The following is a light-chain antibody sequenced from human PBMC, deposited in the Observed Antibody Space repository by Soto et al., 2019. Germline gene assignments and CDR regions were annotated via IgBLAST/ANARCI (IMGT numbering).Light chain of an antibody. V-gene: IGLV1-40*01. CDR2: GNT. CDR1: SSNIGGGYD. J-gene: IGLJ1*01. CDR3: QSYDSSLRGHV. Sequence: QSVLTQPPSVSGAPGQRVTISCTGSSSNIGGGYDVHWYQQVPGTAPKLLIYGNTNRPSGVPDRFSGSKSGTAASLAITGLQAEDEADYYCQSYDSSLRGHVFGTGTKLTVL.